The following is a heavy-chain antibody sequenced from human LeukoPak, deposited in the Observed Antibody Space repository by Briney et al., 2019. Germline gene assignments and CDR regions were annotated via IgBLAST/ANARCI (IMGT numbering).Heavy chain of an antibody. CDR1: GFTFSNHG. CDR2: ILYDGSNE. CDR3: AKETGSSGWYYFDY. D-gene: IGHD6-19*01. V-gene: IGHV3-33*05. Sequence: QPGRSLRLSCEASGFTFSNHGVHWVRLAPGKGLEWVAFILYDGSNEYYADSVKGRFTISRDNSKNTLYLQMNSLRAEDTAVYYCAKETGSSGWYYFDYWGQGTLVTVSS. J-gene: IGHJ4*02.